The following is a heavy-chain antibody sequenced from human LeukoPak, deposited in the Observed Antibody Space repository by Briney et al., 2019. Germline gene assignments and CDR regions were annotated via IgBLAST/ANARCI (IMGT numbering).Heavy chain of an antibody. Sequence: GGSLRLSCAASGFTFSSYGMSWVRQAQGKGVGRVSGISGSGGRTYYADSAKGGVTISRDSIKNTLYMQINRLRDEETGVYLCAKPARPMFRGVIAFYYMDVWGKGATLTVSS. CDR1: GFTFSSYG. CDR2: ISGSGGRT. V-gene: IGHV3-23*01. J-gene: IGHJ6*03. D-gene: IGHD3-10*01. CDR3: AKPARPMFRGVIAFYYMDV.